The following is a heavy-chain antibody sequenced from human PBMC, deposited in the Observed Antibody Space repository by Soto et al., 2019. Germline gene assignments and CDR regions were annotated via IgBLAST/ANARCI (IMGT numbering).Heavy chain of an antibody. V-gene: IGHV4-4*02. CDR3: ARMAAAGTGGSWFDP. J-gene: IGHJ5*02. Sequence: QVQLQESGPGLVKPSGTLSLTCAVSSGSISSSNWWSWVRQPPGKGLEWIGEIYHSRSTNYNPALKSPVTISVDKSKNQCSLKLSSVTAADTAVYYCARMAAAGTGGSWFDPWGQGTLVTVSS. CDR1: SGSISSSNW. D-gene: IGHD6-13*01. CDR2: IYHSRST.